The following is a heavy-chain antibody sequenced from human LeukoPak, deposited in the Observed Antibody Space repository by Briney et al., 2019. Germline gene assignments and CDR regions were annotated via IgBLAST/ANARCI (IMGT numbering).Heavy chain of an antibody. CDR3: ARALLWRDGYNLDY. CDR1: GGTLSSYA. V-gene: IGHV1-69*05. Sequence: ASVKVSCKASGGTLSSYAISWVRQAPGQGLEWMGGIIPIFGTANYAQKFQGRVTITTDESTSTAYMELSSLRSEDTAVYYCARALLWRDGYNLDYWGQGTLVTVSS. CDR2: IIPIFGTA. D-gene: IGHD5-24*01. J-gene: IGHJ4*02.